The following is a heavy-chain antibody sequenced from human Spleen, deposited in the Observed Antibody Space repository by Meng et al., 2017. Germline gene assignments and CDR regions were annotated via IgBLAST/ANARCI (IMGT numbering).Heavy chain of an antibody. CDR2: INPESGST. CDR3: ARALLWFGELFSDEFDP. Sequence: GQLGQSGAEVKKPGASGKVSCKASGYTFTGYYMHWVRQAPGQGFEWMGIINPESGSTTYAQKFQGRVTVTRDTSTSTVYMELRRLRFDDTAVYYCARALLWFGELFSDEFDPWGQGTLVTVSS. D-gene: IGHD3-10*01. J-gene: IGHJ5*02. CDR1: GYTFTGYY. V-gene: IGHV1-46*01.